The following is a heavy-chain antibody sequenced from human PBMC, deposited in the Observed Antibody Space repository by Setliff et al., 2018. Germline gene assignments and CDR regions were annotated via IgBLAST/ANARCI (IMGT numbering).Heavy chain of an antibody. CDR3: ARTHSIIKIFGVVSLLYHMDV. Sequence: SETLSLTCTVSDDSITSSNYSLAWVRQPPGKALEWIGNIFYIGRSHSNPSLKSRLTMSVDKTKNQFSLDLTSVTAADTAVYYCARTHSIIKIFGVVSLLYHMDVWGTGTTVTVSS. D-gene: IGHD3-3*01. CDR2: IFYIGRS. V-gene: IGHV4-61*05. J-gene: IGHJ6*03. CDR1: DDSITSSNYS.